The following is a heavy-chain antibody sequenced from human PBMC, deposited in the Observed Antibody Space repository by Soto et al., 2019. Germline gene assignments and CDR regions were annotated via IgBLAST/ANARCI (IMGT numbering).Heavy chain of an antibody. V-gene: IGHV4-39*01. Sequence: SETLSLTCTVSGGSISSSSYYWGWIRQPPGKGLEWIGSIYYSGSTYYNPSLKSRVTISVDTSKNQLSLKLSSVTAADTAVYYCARLSTTMTTGGRFDPWGQGTLVTVSS. J-gene: IGHJ5*02. D-gene: IGHD3-22*01. CDR3: ARLSTTMTTGGRFDP. CDR2: IYYSGST. CDR1: GGSISSSSYY.